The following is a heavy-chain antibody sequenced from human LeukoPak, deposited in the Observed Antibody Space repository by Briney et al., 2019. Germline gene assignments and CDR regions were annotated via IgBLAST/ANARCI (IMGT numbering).Heavy chain of an antibody. CDR3: ARDKAYRNAYYFDS. CDR2: IHDTGST. CDR1: SGSISSGDFY. J-gene: IGHJ4*02. V-gene: IGHV4-30-4*01. Sequence: PSQTLSLTCTVSSGSISSGDFYWSWIRQPPGKSLEWSGFIHDTGSTYYNPSLKSRATLSVDTPKNQFSLKLRSVTAGDTAIYYCARDKAYRNAYYFDSWGQGTLVTVSS. D-gene: IGHD3-16*01.